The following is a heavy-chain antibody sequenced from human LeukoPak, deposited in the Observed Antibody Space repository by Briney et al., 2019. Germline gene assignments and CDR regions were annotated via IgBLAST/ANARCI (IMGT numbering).Heavy chain of an antibody. CDR3: GGVTATWGVYY. V-gene: IGHV4-59*08. J-gene: IGHJ4*02. CDR1: GASISSYY. CDR2: IHYSGAT. D-gene: IGHD2-21*02. Sequence: SETLSLTCTFSGASISSYYWSWIRQPPGKGLEWIGYIHYSGATNYNPSLKNRLTVSVDTSKNQFSLKLTSVTAADTAVYYCGGVTATWGVYYWGQGTLVTVSS.